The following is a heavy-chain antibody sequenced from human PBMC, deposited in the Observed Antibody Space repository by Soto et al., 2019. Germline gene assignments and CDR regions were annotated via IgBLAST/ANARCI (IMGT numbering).Heavy chain of an antibody. CDR2: IYYSGST. CDR3: AGYCSSTSCYTINCFDP. D-gene: IGHD2-2*02. CDR1: GGSISSGDYY. Sequence: SETMSLTCTVSGGSISSGDYYWSWIRQPPGKGLEWIGYIYYSGSTYYNPSLKSRVTISVDTSKNQFSLKLSSVTAADTAVYYCAGYCSSTSCYTINCFDPWGQGTLVTVSS. V-gene: IGHV4-30-4*01. J-gene: IGHJ5*02.